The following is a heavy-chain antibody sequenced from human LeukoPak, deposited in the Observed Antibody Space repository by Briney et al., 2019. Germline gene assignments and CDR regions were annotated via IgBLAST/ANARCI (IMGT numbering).Heavy chain of an antibody. CDR3: ARDYLYCGGDCFVDD. Sequence: PGGSLRLSCAASGFTFSSYSMNWVRQAPGKGLEWVSSISSSNKYIYDADSVKGRFTVSRDNAKNSLYLQMNSLRAEDTAVYYCARDYLYCGGDCFVDDWGQGTLVTVSS. V-gene: IGHV3-21*01. J-gene: IGHJ4*02. CDR2: ISSSNKYI. D-gene: IGHD2-21*02. CDR1: GFTFSSYS.